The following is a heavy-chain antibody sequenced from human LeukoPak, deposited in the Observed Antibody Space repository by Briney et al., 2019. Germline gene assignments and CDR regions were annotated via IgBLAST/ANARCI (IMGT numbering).Heavy chain of an antibody. CDR2: INHSGST. V-gene: IGHV4-34*01. Sequence: SETLSLTCAVYGGSFSGYYWSWIRQPPGKGLEWIGEINHSGSTNYNPSLKSRVTISVDTSKNQFSLKLSSVTAADTAVYYRARGPYDYVWGSYRWVPYVYWGQGTLVTVSS. D-gene: IGHD3-16*02. CDR1: GGSFSGYY. J-gene: IGHJ4*02. CDR3: ARGPYDYVWGSYRWVPYVY.